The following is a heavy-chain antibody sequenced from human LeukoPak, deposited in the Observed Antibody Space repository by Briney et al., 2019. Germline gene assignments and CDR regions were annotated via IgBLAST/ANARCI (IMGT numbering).Heavy chain of an antibody. CDR2: IYYSGST. J-gene: IGHJ4*02. Sequence: SETLSLTCTVSGGSISSSSYYWGWIRQPPGKGLEWIGSIYYSGSTYYNPSLKSRVTISVDTSKNQFSLKLTSVTAADTAVYYCARLPTRLGPFDYWGQGTLVTVSS. D-gene: IGHD3-16*01. CDR1: GGSISSSSYY. V-gene: IGHV4-39*01. CDR3: ARLPTRLGPFDY.